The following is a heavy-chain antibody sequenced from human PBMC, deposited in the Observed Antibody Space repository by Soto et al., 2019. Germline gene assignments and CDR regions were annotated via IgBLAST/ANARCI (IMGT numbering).Heavy chain of an antibody. V-gene: IGHV1-58*02. CDR1: GFTFTSSA. J-gene: IGHJ4*02. CDR3: AAGESYDILTGYRYFDY. CDR2: IVVGSGNT. Sequence: QMQLVQSGPEVKKPGTSVKVSCKASGFTFTSSAMQWVRQARGQRLEWIGWIVVGSGNTNYAQKFQERVTITRDMSXSXXYVELSSLRSEDTAVYYCAAGESYDILTGYRYFDYWGQGTLVTVSS. D-gene: IGHD3-9*01.